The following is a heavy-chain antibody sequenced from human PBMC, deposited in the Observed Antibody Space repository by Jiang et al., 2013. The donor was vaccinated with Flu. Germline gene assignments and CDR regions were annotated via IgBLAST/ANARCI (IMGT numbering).Heavy chain of an antibody. CDR1: GYSLIELS. CDR3: ATSPGFTDPSGDY. CDR2: FDPENGET. D-gene: IGHD6-25*01. V-gene: IGHV1-24*01. J-gene: IGHJ4*02. Sequence: SVKVSCKVSGYSLIELSMHWVRQAPGKGLEWMGGFDPENGETVYAQKLQGRLTMTEDTTTDTIYMELSGLKSEDTAVYYCATSPGFTDPSGDYWGQGTLVTVSS.